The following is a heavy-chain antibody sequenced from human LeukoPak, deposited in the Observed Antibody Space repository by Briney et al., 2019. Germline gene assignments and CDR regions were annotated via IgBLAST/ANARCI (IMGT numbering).Heavy chain of an antibody. CDR2: ITGSGSST. Sequence: GGSLRLSCAGSGFTFSNYAMSWVRQAPGKGLEWVSGITGSGSSTYYADSVKGRFTISRDNSKNTLYLQMNSLRAEDTAVYYCAKGPLYSGSYYEGNYYFDYWGQGTLVTVSS. D-gene: IGHD1-26*01. J-gene: IGHJ4*02. V-gene: IGHV3-23*01. CDR3: AKGPLYSGSYYEGNYYFDY. CDR1: GFTFSNYA.